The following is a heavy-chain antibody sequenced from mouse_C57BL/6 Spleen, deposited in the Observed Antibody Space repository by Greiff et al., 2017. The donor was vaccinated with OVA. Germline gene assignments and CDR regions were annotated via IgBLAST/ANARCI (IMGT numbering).Heavy chain of an antibody. D-gene: IGHD4-1*01. CDR2: ISSGGDYI. J-gene: IGHJ1*03. Sequence: EVQRVESGEGLVKPGGSLKLSCAASGFTFSSYAMSWVRQTPEKRLEWVAYISSGGDYIYYADTVKGRFTISRDNARNTLYLQMSSLKSEDTAMYYCTRVNWDHWYFDVWGTGTTVTVSS. CDR3: TRVNWDHWYFDV. V-gene: IGHV5-9-1*02. CDR1: GFTFSSYA.